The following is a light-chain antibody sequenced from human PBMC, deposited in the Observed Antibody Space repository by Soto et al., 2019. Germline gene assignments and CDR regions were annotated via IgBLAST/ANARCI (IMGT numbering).Light chain of an antibody. Sequence: DIQMTQSPSTLSASVGYSVTITCRASQSISSWLAWYQQKPGKAPKLLIYDASSLESGVPSRFSGSGSGTEFTLTISSLQPDDFATYYCQQYNSYAYTFGQGTKLEIK. CDR1: QSISSW. CDR3: QQYNSYAYT. J-gene: IGKJ2*01. V-gene: IGKV1-5*01. CDR2: DAS.